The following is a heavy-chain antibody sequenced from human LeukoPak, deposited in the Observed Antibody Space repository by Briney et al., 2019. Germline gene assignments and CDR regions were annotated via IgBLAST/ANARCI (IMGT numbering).Heavy chain of an antibody. D-gene: IGHD4-11*01. Sequence: PSETLSLTCTVSGGSISNYYWSWIRQPPGKGLEWIGYICCSGSTNYNPSLKSRVTMSLDTSKSQFSLKLSSVTAADTAVYYCARLYSSSLGRVFDYWGQGTLVTVSS. V-gene: IGHV4-59*01. CDR1: GGSISNYY. J-gene: IGHJ4*02. CDR3: ARLYSSSLGRVFDY. CDR2: ICCSGST.